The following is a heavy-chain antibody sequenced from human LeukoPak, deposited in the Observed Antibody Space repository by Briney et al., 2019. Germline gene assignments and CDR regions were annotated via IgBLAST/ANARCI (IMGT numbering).Heavy chain of an antibody. D-gene: IGHD2-2*01. Sequence: SVKVSSKASRATFSSYAISWVREARGPGLEWRGGIIAIFGTADYAQQFQGRDTITKVESTSTAYMELSSLRSEHTAVYYGARDRGCTTSSCYRTGLRWFDPWGQGTLVIVSS. J-gene: IGHJ5*02. CDR3: ARDRGCTTSSCYRTGLRWFDP. CDR1: RATFSSYA. V-gene: IGHV1-69*05. CDR2: IIAIFGTA.